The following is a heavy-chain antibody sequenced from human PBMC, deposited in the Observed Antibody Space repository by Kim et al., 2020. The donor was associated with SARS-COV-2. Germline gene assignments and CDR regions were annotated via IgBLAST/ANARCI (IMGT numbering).Heavy chain of an antibody. Sequence: GGSLRLSCAASGFTFSSYGMHWVRQAPGKGLEWVAVISYDGSNKYYADSVKGRFTISRDNSKNTLYLQMNSLRAEDTAVYYCAKEDSKYSSGWYTFDIWGQGTMVTVSS. J-gene: IGHJ3*02. V-gene: IGHV3-30*18. CDR2: ISYDGSNK. CDR3: AKEDSKYSSGWYTFDI. CDR1: GFTFSSYG. D-gene: IGHD6-19*01.